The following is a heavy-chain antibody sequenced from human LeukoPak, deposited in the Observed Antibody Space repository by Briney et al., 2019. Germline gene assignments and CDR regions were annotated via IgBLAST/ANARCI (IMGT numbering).Heavy chain of an antibody. V-gene: IGHV3-21*01. J-gene: IGHJ6*02. CDR3: ARALLTGYYYYGMDV. D-gene: IGHD3-9*01. Sequence: PGGSLRLSCAASGFTFSSYSMNWVRQAPGKGLEWVSSISSSSSYIYYADSVKGRFTISRDNAKNSLYLQMNSLRAEDTAVYYCARALLTGYYYYGMDVWGQGTTVTVSS. CDR1: GFTFSSYS. CDR2: ISSSSSYI.